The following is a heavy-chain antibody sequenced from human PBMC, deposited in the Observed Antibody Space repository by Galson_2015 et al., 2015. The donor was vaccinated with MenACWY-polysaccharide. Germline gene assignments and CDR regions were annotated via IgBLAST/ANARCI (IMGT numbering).Heavy chain of an antibody. V-gene: IGHV2-5*02. CDR3: AYRLGVAGRRFDP. J-gene: IGHJ5*02. CDR2: IFYDDQK. D-gene: IGHD2-8*01. CDR1: GFSLRTPGVG. Sequence: PALVKPTQTLTLTRTFSGFSLRTPGVGVGWIRQPPGKALEWLAVIFYDDQKNYSPFLKSRLTITKDTPKNQVVLTMANVDPVDTATYFCAYRLGVAGRRFDPWGQGILVIVSS.